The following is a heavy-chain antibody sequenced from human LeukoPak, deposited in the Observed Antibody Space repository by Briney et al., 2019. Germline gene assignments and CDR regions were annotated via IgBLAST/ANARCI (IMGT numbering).Heavy chain of an antibody. CDR1: GFTFRNYW. CDR3: AGFPHHYSSIF. V-gene: IGHV3-7*01. CDR2: IKQDGSEQ. Sequence: PGGSLRLSCAASGFTFRNYWMNWVRQAPGKGLEWVANIKQDGSEQYYVDSVKGRFTISRDNAKSSLYLQMNSLRAEDTAVYYCAGFPHHYSSIFWGQGTLVTVSS. D-gene: IGHD6-13*01. J-gene: IGHJ4*02.